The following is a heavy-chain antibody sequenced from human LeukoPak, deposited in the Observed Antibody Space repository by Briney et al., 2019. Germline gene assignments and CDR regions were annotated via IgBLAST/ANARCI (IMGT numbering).Heavy chain of an antibody. J-gene: IGHJ4*02. Sequence: PGGSLRLSCAASGFTFNSYGMNWVRQAPGKGLEWVAVISSDGSNKYYADSVKGRFTISRDNSKNTLYLQMNSLRAEDTAVYYCFFPGVTGKVYWGQGTLVTVSS. CDR3: FFPGVTGKVY. V-gene: IGHV3-30*03. D-gene: IGHD1-20*01. CDR1: GFTFNSYG. CDR2: ISSDGSNK.